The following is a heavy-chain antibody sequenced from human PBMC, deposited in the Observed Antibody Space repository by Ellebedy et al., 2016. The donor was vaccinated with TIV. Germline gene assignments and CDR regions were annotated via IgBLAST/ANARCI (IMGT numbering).Heavy chain of an antibody. J-gene: IGHJ4*02. CDR1: GFTFSSYW. CDR3: ARVYSGDSCYFDY. CDR2: IKEDGSEK. D-gene: IGHD2-15*01. Sequence: GGSLRLSCAASGFTFSSYWMNWVRQAPGKGLEWVANIKEDGSEKYYVDSVKGRFTISRDNAKNSLYLQMNSLRAEDTAVYYCARVYSGDSCYFDYWGQGTLVTVSS. V-gene: IGHV3-7*01.